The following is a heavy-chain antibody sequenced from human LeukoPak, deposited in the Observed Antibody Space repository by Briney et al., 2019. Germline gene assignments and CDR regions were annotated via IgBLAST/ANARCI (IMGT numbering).Heavy chain of an antibody. V-gene: IGHV4-34*01. D-gene: IGHD5-18*01. Sequence: SETLSLTCAVYGGSFSGYCWSWIRQPPGKGLEWIGEINHSGSTNYNPSLKSRVTISVDTSKNQFSLKLSSVTAADTAVYYCARGVWIHMKYFDYWGQGTLVTVSS. J-gene: IGHJ4*02. CDR3: ARGVWIHMKYFDY. CDR1: GGSFSGYC. CDR2: INHSGST.